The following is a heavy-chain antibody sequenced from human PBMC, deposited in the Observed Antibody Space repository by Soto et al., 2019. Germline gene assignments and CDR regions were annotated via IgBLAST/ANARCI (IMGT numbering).Heavy chain of an antibody. CDR2: IYPGDSDT. V-gene: IGHV5-51*01. CDR3: ARLLLRTTYYDDSSGFNWFDP. CDR1: GYSFTSYW. J-gene: IGHJ5*02. Sequence: PGESLKISCKGSGYSFTSYWIGWVRQMPGKGLEWMGIIYPGDSDTRYSPSFQGQVSISADKSISTAYLQWSSLKASDSAVYYCARLLLRTTYYDDSSGFNWFDPWGQGTLVTVSS. D-gene: IGHD3-22*01.